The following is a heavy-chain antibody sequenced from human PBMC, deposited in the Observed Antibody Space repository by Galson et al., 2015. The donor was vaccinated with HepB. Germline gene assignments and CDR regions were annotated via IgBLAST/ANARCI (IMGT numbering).Heavy chain of an antibody. D-gene: IGHD2-2*01. CDR2: IIPIFGTA. Sequence: SVKVSCKASGGTFSSYAISWVRQAPGQGLEWMGGIIPIFGTANYAQKFQGRVTITADESTSTAYMELSSLRSEDTAVYYCGRDLGYCSSTSCRSPYYYYGMDVWGQGTTVTVSS. CDR3: GRDLGYCSSTSCRSPYYYYGMDV. CDR1: GGTFSSYA. V-gene: IGHV1-69*13. J-gene: IGHJ6*02.